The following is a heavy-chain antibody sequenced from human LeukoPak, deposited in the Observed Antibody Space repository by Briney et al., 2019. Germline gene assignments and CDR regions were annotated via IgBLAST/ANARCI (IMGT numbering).Heavy chain of an antibody. D-gene: IGHD3-10*01. CDR2: ISAGGGTP. V-gene: IGHV3-23*01. CDR1: GFTFSNYA. CDR3: ARDWPGVG. Sequence: GGSLRLSCVASGFTFSNYAMTWVRQAPGKGLEWVSGISAGGGTPYFADSVQGRFTISRDNSKNTLYLQMNSLRAGDTAAYYCARDWPGVGWGQGTLVTVSS. J-gene: IGHJ4*02.